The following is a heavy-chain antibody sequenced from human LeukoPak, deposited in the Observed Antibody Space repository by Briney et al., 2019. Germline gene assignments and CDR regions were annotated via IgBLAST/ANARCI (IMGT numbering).Heavy chain of an antibody. D-gene: IGHD5-12*01. CDR2: ISGRTGGT. CDR1: GFTFNTNA. J-gene: IGHJ4*02. Sequence: GGSLRPSCAASGFTFNTNAMSWVRQAPGKGLEWVAAISGRTGGTYYAGSVKGRFTISRDNSKSTLYLQMDSLRAEDTAVYYCAKCGNSGCHLIDYWGQGTLVTVSS. V-gene: IGHV3-23*01. CDR3: AKCGNSGCHLIDY.